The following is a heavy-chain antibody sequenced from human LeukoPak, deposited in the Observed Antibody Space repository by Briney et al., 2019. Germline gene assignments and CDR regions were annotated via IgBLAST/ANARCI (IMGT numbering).Heavy chain of an antibody. CDR1: GYTFTSYY. D-gene: IGHD3-22*01. V-gene: IGHV1-69*02. Sequence: SVKVSCKASGYTFTSYYMHWVRQAPGQGLEWMGRIIPILGIANYAQKFQGRVTITADKSTSTAYMELSSLRSEDTAVYYCASVTYYYDSRDSGDAFDIWGQGTMVTVSS. CDR2: IIPILGIA. J-gene: IGHJ3*02. CDR3: ASVTYYYDSRDSGDAFDI.